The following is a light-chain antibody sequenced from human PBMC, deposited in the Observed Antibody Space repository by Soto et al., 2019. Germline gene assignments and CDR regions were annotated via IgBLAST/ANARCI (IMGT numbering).Light chain of an antibody. CDR2: SNN. CDR1: SSNIGSNT. J-gene: IGLJ2*01. CDR3: AAWDDSLNGLV. Sequence: QSVLTQAPSASGTPGQRVTISCSGSSSNIGSNTVNWYQQLPGTAPKLLIYSNNQRPSGVPDRFSGSKSGTSASLAISGLQSVDEADYYCAAWDDSLNGLVFGGGTQLTVL. V-gene: IGLV1-44*01.